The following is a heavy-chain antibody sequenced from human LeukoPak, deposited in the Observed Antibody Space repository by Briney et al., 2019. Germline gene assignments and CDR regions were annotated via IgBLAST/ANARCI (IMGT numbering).Heavy chain of an antibody. D-gene: IGHD3-10*01. CDR3: ARDSPDGSGTYYNDSPDY. CDR2: ISAYNGNT. CDR1: GYTFSSYG. Sequence: ASVKVSFKASGYTFSSYGISWVRQAPGQGLEWMGWISAYNGNTNYRQKLQGRVTMTTDTSTGTAYMDLRSLRSDDTAIYYCARDSPDGSGTYYNDSPDYWGQGTLVTVSS. J-gene: IGHJ4*02. V-gene: IGHV1-18*01.